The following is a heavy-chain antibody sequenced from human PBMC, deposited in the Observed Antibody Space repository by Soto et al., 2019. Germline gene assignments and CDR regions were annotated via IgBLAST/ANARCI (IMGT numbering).Heavy chain of an antibody. CDR2: MNPNTGET. D-gene: IGHD3-10*01. J-gene: IGHJ4*02. CDR3: ARQGSQYGSGNYLH. CDR1: GYTITSYN. Sequence: QVQLVQSGAEVKKPGASVKVSCKASGYTITSYNINWVRQAPGQGLEWMGWMNPNTGETGSTEKFEGRVSMNRDISEATAYMELSSLTSDDTGVYYCARQGSQYGSGNYLHWGQGTLVTVSS. V-gene: IGHV1-8*01.